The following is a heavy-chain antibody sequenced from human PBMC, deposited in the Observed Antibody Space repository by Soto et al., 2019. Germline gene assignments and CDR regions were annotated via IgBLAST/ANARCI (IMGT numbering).Heavy chain of an antibody. D-gene: IGHD3-3*01. CDR1: GYTFTSYD. J-gene: IGHJ6*02. Sequence: ASVKVSCKASGYTFTSYDINWVRQATGQGLEWMGWMNPNSGNTGYAQKFQGRVTMTRNTSISTAYMELSSLRSEDTAVYYCARRGGHYDFWSGYRGYYYYGMDVWGQGTTVTSP. CDR2: MNPNSGNT. V-gene: IGHV1-8*01. CDR3: ARRGGHYDFWSGYRGYYYYGMDV.